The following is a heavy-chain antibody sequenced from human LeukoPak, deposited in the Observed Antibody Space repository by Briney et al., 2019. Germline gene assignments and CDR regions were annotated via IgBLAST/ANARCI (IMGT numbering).Heavy chain of an antibody. J-gene: IGHJ4*02. CDR1: GFTFSSYA. V-gene: IGHV3-23*01. Sequence: GGSLRLSCAASGFTFSSYAMSWVRQAPGKGLEWVSAISGSGGCTYYADSVKGRFTISRDNSKNTLYLQMNSLRAEDTAVYYCAKSPTLWSSTLFDYWGQGTLVTVSS. CDR3: AKSPTLWSSTLFDY. CDR2: ISGSGGCT. D-gene: IGHD3-10*01.